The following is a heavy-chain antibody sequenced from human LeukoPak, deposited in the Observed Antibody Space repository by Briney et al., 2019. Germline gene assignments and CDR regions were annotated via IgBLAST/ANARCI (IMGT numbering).Heavy chain of an antibody. V-gene: IGHV4-59*01. D-gene: IGHD2-15*01. J-gene: IGHJ5*02. CDR2: IYYRGST. Sequence: SETLSLTCTVSGGSISSYYWSWIRQPPGKGLEWIGYIYYRGSTNYSPSLKSRVTISVDTSKNQFSLKLSSVTAADTAVYYCARDEFYCSGGSCYGWFDPWGQGTLVTVSS. CDR3: ARDEFYCSGGSCYGWFDP. CDR1: GGSISSYY.